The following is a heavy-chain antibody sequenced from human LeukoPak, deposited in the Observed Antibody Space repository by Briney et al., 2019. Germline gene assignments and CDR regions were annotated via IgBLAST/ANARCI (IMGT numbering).Heavy chain of an antibody. J-gene: IGHJ5*02. D-gene: IGHD3-3*01. CDR2: IYYSGST. CDR3: ARPWSGSNNWFDP. CDR1: GGSISSNSYY. V-gene: IGHV4-39*01. Sequence: SETLSLTCTVPGGSISSNSYYWGWIRQPPGKGLEWIGSIYYSGSTYYNPSLKSRVTISVDTSKNQFSLKLSSVTAADTAVYYCARPWSGSNNWFDPWGQGTLVTVSS.